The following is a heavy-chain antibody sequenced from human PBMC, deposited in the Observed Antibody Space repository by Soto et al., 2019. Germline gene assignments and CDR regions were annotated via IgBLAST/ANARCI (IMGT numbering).Heavy chain of an antibody. CDR3: ARSYGDRYYYYGMDV. CDR2: ISYDGSNK. J-gene: IGHJ6*02. CDR1: GFTFSSYA. D-gene: IGHD4-17*01. V-gene: IGHV3-30-3*01. Sequence: GGSLRLSCAASGFTFSSYAMHWVRQAPGKGLEWVAVISYDGSNKYYADSVKGRFTISRDNSKNTLYLQMNSLRAEDTAVYYCARSYGDRYYYYGMDVWGQGTTVTVSS.